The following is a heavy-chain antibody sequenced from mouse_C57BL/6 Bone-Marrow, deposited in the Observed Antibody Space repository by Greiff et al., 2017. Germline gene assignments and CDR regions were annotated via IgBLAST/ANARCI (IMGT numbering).Heavy chain of an antibody. CDR2: IRLKSDNYAT. Sequence: EVMLVESGGGLVQPGGSMKLSCVASGFTFSNYWMNWVRQSPEKGLEWVAQIRLKSDNYATHYAESVKGRFTISRDDSKSSVYLQMNNLRAEDTGIYYCTAPPYGSSPYYAMDYWGQGTSVTVSS. CDR3: TAPPYGSSPYYAMDY. CDR1: GFTFSNYW. D-gene: IGHD1-1*01. J-gene: IGHJ4*01. V-gene: IGHV6-3*01.